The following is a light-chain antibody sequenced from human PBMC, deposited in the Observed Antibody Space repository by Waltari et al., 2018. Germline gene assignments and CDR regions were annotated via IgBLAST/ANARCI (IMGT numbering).Light chain of an antibody. CDR2: TAS. CDR3: QQYFVFPYT. Sequence: DIQMTQSPSSLSASVGDTVTITCRTSQGILNSLAWYQQKSGKAPKVLLSTASRLQSGVPSRFSGSGSGTLYTLTISGLQPEDFATYYCQQYFVFPYTFSQGTKLEI. J-gene: IGKJ2*01. CDR1: QGILNS. V-gene: IGKV1-NL1*01.